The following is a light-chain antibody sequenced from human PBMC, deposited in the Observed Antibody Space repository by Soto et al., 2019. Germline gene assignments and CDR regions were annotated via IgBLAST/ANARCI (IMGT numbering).Light chain of an antibody. J-gene: IGKJ1*01. V-gene: IGKV1-5*03. CDR1: QTISSC. Sequence: DIQMTQSPSTLSGSVGDRVTITCRASQTISSCLAWYQQKPGKAPKLLIYKASTSKSGVPSRFSGSGSGTEFTLTISSLQPDDFATYYCQHYNSYSEAFGQGTKVELK. CDR2: KAS. CDR3: QHYNSYSEA.